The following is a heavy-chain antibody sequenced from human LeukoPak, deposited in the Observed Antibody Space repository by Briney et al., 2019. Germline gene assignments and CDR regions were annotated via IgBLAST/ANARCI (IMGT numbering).Heavy chain of an antibody. CDR3: ARDSADYGDYDY. CDR1: GYTFTGYF. Sequence: ASVKVSCKASGYTFTGYFMHWVRQAPGQGLDWMGIINPSGGSTSYAQKFQGRVTMTRDTSTSTVYMELSSLRSEDTAVYYCARDSADYGDYDYWGQATLVTVSS. J-gene: IGHJ4*02. CDR2: INPSGGST. D-gene: IGHD4-17*01. V-gene: IGHV1-46*01.